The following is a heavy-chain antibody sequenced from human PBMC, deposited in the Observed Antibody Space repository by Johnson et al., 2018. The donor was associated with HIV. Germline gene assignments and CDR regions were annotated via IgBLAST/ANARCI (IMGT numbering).Heavy chain of an antibody. V-gene: IGHV3-33*01. D-gene: IGHD2-21*01. CDR2: ICYDGSNT. J-gene: IGHJ3*02. CDR1: GFTFSSYC. CDR3: AILGWGAFDI. Sequence: QVQLVESGGGLVQPGRSLRLSCAASGFTFSSYCIHWVRQAPGKGLEWVAVICYDGSNTYYANSVKGRFTVSRDNSKNTLYLQMDSLRAEDTAVYYCAILGWGAFDIWGQGTMVTVSS.